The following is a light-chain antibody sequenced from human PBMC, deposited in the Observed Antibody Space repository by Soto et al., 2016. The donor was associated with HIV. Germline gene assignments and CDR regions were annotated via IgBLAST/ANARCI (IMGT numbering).Light chain of an antibody. CDR1: QGISNY. CDR3: QKYNGAPALI. J-gene: IGKJ4*01. V-gene: IGKV1-27*01. CDR2: CI. Sequence: DIQMTQSPSSLSASVGDRVTITCRASQGISNYLAWYQQKPGKPPKTPHLCCIHFAVGVPSRFRGSGSGTDFTLTISSLQPEDVATYYCQKYNGAPALIFGGGTKVEI.